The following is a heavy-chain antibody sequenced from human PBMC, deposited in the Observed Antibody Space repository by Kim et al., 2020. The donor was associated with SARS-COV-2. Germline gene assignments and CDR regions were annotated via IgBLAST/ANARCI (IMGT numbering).Heavy chain of an antibody. J-gene: IGHJ4*02. D-gene: IGHD3-10*01. Sequence: GGSLRLSCAASGFTFSSYSMNWVRQAPGKGLEWVSYISSSSSTIYYADSVKGRFTISRDNAKNSLYLQMNSLRAEDTAVYYCARDKRRFGELEPHDYWGQGTLVTVSS. CDR2: ISSSSSTI. CDR1: GFTFSSYS. CDR3: ARDKRRFGELEPHDY. V-gene: IGHV3-48*04.